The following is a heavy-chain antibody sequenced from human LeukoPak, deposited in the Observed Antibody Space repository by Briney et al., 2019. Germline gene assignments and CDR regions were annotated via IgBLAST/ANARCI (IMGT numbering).Heavy chain of an antibody. D-gene: IGHD6-6*01. J-gene: IGHJ4*02. Sequence: ASVKFACKASGYTFTNYYIHWVRQAPGQGLEWTGIINPSGGSTSYAQKFQGRVTMTRDTSTSTVYMELSSLRSEDTAVYYCAREGPYSDSSRSRFNYWGQGTLVTVSS. V-gene: IGHV1-46*01. CDR2: INPSGGST. CDR3: AREGPYSDSSRSRFNY. CDR1: GYTFTNYY.